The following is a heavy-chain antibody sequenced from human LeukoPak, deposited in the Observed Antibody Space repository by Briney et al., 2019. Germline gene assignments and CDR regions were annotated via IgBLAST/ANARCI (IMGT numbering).Heavy chain of an antibody. J-gene: IGHJ3*02. CDR2: IRWNSGSI. CDR1: GFTFDDYA. CDR3: AKVLIAAAGTGGAFDI. Sequence: PGRSLRLSCAASGFTFDDYAMHWVRQAPGKGLEWVSGIRWNSGSIGYADSMKGRFTISRDNAKNSLYLQMNSLRAEDTALYYCAKVLIAAAGTGGAFDIWGQGTMVTVSS. V-gene: IGHV3-9*01. D-gene: IGHD6-13*01.